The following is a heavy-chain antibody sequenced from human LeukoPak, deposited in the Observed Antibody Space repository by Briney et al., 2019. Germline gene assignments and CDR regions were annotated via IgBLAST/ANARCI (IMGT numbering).Heavy chain of an antibody. D-gene: IGHD3-22*01. CDR2: IYYSGST. J-gene: IGHJ3*02. Sequence: PSETLSLTCTVSGGSISSCYWSWIRQPPGKGLEWIGYIYYSGSTNYSPSLKSRVTISVDTSKNQFSLKLSSVTAADTAVYYCARDARDDSSGYYDAFDIWGQGTMVTVSS. V-gene: IGHV4-59*01. CDR1: GGSISSCY. CDR3: ARDARDDSSGYYDAFDI.